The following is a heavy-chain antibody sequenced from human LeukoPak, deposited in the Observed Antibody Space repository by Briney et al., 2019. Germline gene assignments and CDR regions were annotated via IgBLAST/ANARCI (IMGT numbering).Heavy chain of an antibody. CDR3: ARDWRWLHGAHQN. Sequence: PGGSLRLSCAASGISLSSYWMSWVRQAPGKGLEWVANIMQDGSEKYYVDSVKGRFTISRDNAKNSLFLQMNSLTAEDTAVYYCARDWRWLHGAHQNWGQGTLVTVSS. J-gene: IGHJ4*02. V-gene: IGHV3-7*01. D-gene: IGHD5-24*01. CDR1: GISLSSYW. CDR2: IMQDGSEK.